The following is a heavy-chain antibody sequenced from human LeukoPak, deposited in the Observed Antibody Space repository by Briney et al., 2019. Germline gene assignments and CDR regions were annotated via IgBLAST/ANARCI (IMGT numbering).Heavy chain of an antibody. Sequence: GGSLRLSCAASGFTFSSYEMNWVRQGPGKGLEWVSYISSSGSTKYYADSVKGRFTISRDNAKKTLYLQMNSLRAEDTAVYYCARGWGEGGQGTLVTVSS. V-gene: IGHV3-48*03. D-gene: IGHD3-10*01. CDR2: ISSSGSTK. CDR1: GFTFSSYE. J-gene: IGHJ4*02. CDR3: ARGWGE.